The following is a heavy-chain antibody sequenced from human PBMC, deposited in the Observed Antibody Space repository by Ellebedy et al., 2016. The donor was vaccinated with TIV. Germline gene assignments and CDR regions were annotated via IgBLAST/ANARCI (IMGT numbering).Heavy chain of an antibody. Sequence: GGSLRLSCAASGFSFSAFAMHWVRQAPGKGLEWLSVISADGSSTYHADSVKGRFTITRDNSKTKLYLQMSRLRTEETAVYFCAKGSSSGFNYDRVGFEYWGQGTLVTVSS. J-gene: IGHJ4*02. CDR1: GFSFSAFA. D-gene: IGHD3-22*01. V-gene: IGHV3-23*01. CDR2: ISADGSST. CDR3: AKGSSSGFNYDRVGFEY.